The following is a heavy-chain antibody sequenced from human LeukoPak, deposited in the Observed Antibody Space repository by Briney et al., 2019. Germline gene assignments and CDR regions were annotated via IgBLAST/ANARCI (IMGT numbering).Heavy chain of an antibody. CDR2: IYYSGST. D-gene: IGHD3-16*01. V-gene: IGHV4-59*01. CDR3: ARVLDLSKRGLDAFDI. Sequence: SETLSLTCTVSGGSISSYHWSWIRQPPGKGLEWIGYIYYSGSTNYNPSLKSRVTISVDTSKKQFSLKLSSATAADTAVYYCARVLDLSKRGLDAFDIWGQGTMVTVSS. CDR1: GGSISSYH. J-gene: IGHJ3*02.